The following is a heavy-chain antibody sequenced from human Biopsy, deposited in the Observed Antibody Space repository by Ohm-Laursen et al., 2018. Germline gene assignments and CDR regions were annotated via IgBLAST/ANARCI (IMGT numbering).Heavy chain of an antibody. V-gene: IGHV1-8*01. CDR3: GRAVRNQLLTDP. D-gene: IGHD1-7*01. CDR2: LNPVSGNS. Sequence: GASVKASCKASGYTFTSYDITWVRQASGQGPEWIGWLNPVSGNSNFGQKFRGRVTVTSVTSISTAYMELSGLTSDDTATYYCGRAVRNQLLTDPWGQGTLVTVTS. J-gene: IGHJ5*02. CDR1: GYTFTSYD.